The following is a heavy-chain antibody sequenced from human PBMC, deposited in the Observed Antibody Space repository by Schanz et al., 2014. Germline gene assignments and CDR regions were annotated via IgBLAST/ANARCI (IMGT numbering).Heavy chain of an antibody. Sequence: QVQLVQSGAEVKKPGASVKVSCKASGYTFTSYYMHWVRQAPGQGLEWMGIINPSGGSTSYAQKFQGRVAMTRDASTSTVYMELSSLRSEDTAGDYCARDGEAAAGCDYWGQGTLVTVSS. CDR1: GYTFTSYY. D-gene: IGHD6-13*01. J-gene: IGHJ4*02. V-gene: IGHV1-46*03. CDR2: INPSGGST. CDR3: ARDGEAAAGCDY.